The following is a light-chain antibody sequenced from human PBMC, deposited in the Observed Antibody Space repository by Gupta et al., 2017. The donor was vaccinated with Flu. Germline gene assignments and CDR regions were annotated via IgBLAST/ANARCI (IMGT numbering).Light chain of an antibody. CDR2: GAS. CDR1: QSINRF. V-gene: IGKV1-39*01. Sequence: PSSLSASVGDRVTIACRTSQSINRFLNWYQQKPGKAPQVLIYGASSLATGVSSRFRGSGSGTDFTLTINNLQPEDFATYYCQQSDITPLTFGGGTKVEIK. CDR3: QQSDITPLT. J-gene: IGKJ4*01.